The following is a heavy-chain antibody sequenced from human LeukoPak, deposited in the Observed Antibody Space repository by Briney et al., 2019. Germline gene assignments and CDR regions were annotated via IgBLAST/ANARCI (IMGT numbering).Heavy chain of an antibody. J-gene: IGHJ4*02. Sequence: SETLSLTCTVSGGSISSYYWSWIRQPAGKGLEWIGLIYISGSGSTNYNPSLKSRVTISLDTSTNQFSLKLSSVTAANTALYYCARGVGGVIVADYWGQGTLVTVSS. CDR2: IYISGSGST. CDR1: GGSISSYY. D-gene: IGHD3-16*01. CDR3: ARGVGGVIVADY. V-gene: IGHV4-4*07.